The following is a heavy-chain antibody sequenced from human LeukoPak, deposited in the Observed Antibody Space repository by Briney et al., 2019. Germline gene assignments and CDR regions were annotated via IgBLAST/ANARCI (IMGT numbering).Heavy chain of an antibody. Sequence: SETLSLTCSVSGGFISSYYWSWIRQPAGKGLEWIGRIYSSGTTNYSPSLKSRVTMSVDTSKNQFSLRLSSVTPPDTAVYFCTRDIVLPTAYWYFDLWGRGTLVTVSS. CDR2: IYSSGTT. V-gene: IGHV4-4*07. CDR1: GGFISSYY. CDR3: TRDIVLPTAYWYFDL. J-gene: IGHJ2*01. D-gene: IGHD2-2*01.